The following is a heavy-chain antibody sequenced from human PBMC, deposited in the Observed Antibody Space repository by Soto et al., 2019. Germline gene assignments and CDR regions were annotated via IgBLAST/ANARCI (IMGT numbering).Heavy chain of an antibody. V-gene: IGHV3-21*01. J-gene: IGHJ3*02. CDR3: AREWASIAARLGYAFDI. D-gene: IGHD6-6*01. CDR2: ISSSSSYI. Sequence: GGSLRLSCAASGFTFSSYSMNWVRQAPGKGLEWVSSISSSSSYIYYADSVKGRFTISRDNAKNSLYLQMNSLRAEDTAVYYCAREWASIAARLGYAFDIWGQGTMVTVSS. CDR1: GFTFSSYS.